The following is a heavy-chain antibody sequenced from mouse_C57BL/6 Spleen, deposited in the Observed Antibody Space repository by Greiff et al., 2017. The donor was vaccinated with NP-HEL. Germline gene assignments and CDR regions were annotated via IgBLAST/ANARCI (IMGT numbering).Heavy chain of an antibody. V-gene: IGHV1-69*01. Sequence: QVQLQQPGAELVMPGASVKLSSKASGYTFTSYWMHWVKQRPGQALEWIGEIDPSDSYTNYNQKFKGKSTLTVDKSSSTAYMQLSSLTSEDSAVYYCARSRWDWYFDVWGTGTTVTVSS. CDR3: ARSRWDWYFDV. D-gene: IGHD1-1*02. CDR1: GYTFTSYW. CDR2: IDPSDSYT. J-gene: IGHJ1*03.